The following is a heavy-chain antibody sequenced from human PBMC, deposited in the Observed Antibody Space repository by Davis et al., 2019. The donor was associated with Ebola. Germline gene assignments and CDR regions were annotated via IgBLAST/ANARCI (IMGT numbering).Heavy chain of an antibody. Sequence: PGGSLSLSCAASGFDFKSYGMHWVRQAPGKGLEWLAVIWYDGSREFSADSMKGRFTISRDNSRNTLFLQMNSLRVEDTAVYYCAKHQDFDFWRGIYIDVWGKGTTVTVSS. CDR2: IWYDGSRE. J-gene: IGHJ6*03. D-gene: IGHD3-3*01. CDR1: GFDFKSYG. CDR3: AKHQDFDFWRGIYIDV. V-gene: IGHV3-33*06.